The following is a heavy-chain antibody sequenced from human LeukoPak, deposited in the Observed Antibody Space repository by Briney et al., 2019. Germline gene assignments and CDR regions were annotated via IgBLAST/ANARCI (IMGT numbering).Heavy chain of an antibody. CDR2: INPNNGGT. V-gene: IGHV1-2*02. CDR1: VYTFTGYY. CDR3: ARADHYDISTTYPFDY. J-gene: IGHJ4*02. D-gene: IGHD3-9*01. Sequence: GASVNVSCKSSVYTFTGYYMHWVRQAPGQGLEWMGWINPNNGGTNYEQKFQGRVTMTRDTSISTVYMELSRLTSDDTALYFCARADHYDISTTYPFDYWGQGTLVTVSS.